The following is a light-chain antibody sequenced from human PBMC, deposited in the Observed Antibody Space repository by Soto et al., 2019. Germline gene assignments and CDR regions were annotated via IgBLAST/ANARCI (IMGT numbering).Light chain of an antibody. CDR1: QSVSISY. V-gene: IGKV3-20*01. CDR3: QQYGGSPPGPTYT. CDR2: STS. Sequence: EIVLTQSPGTLSLSPGERATLSCRASQSVSISYLAWYQQKPGQAPRLLIYSTSTRATGIPDRFSGSGSGTDFTLTISRLEPEDFAMYYCQQYGGSPPGPTYTFGQGTKLEIK. J-gene: IGKJ2*01.